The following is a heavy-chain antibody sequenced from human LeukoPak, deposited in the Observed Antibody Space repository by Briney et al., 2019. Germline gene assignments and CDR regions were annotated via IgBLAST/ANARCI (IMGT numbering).Heavy chain of an antibody. D-gene: IGHD3-22*01. CDR2: ISSSSSYI. CDR3: ARCQEYYYDSSGYYHLGYWYFDL. CDR1: GFTFSSYS. Sequence: KPGGSLRLSCAASGFTFSSYSMNWVRQAPGKGLEWVSSISSSSSYIYYADSVKGRFTISRDNAKNSLYLQMNSLRAEDTAVYYCARCQEYYYDSSGYYHLGYWYFDLWGRGTLVTVSS. J-gene: IGHJ2*01. V-gene: IGHV3-21*01.